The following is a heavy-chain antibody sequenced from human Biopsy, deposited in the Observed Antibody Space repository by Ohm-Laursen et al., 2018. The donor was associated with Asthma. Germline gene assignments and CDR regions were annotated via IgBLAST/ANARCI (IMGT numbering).Heavy chain of an antibody. CDR3: ARARETTNYGDSDFDI. Sequence: SSVKVSCKASGFSFDNYFMHWVRQAPGQGLEWMGIINPSVAGTRYAEKFRGRLIVTRDASTRTAFMDLRSLRSDDTAIYFCARARETTNYGDSDFDIWGQGTLITVSS. J-gene: IGHJ4*02. V-gene: IGHV1-46*02. D-gene: IGHD2-8*01. CDR2: INPSVAGT. CDR1: GFSFDNYF.